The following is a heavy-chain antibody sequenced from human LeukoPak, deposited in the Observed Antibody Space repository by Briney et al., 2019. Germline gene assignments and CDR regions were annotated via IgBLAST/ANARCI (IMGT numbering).Heavy chain of an antibody. CDR2: ISSSSSYI. V-gene: IGHV3-21*06. CDR3: ARGDGSGSYEDY. J-gene: IGHJ4*02. Sequence: GGSQRLSCAASGFTFSSYSMNWVRQAPGRGLEWVSSISSSSSYIYYADSMKGRFTISRDNAKNSLYLQMNSLRAEDTAVYYCARGDGSGSYEDYWGQGTLVTVSS. D-gene: IGHD3-10*01. CDR1: GFTFSSYS.